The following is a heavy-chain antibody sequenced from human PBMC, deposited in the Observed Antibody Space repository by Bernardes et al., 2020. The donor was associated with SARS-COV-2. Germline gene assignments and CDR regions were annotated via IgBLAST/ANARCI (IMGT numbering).Heavy chain of an antibody. D-gene: IGHD2-21*01. Sequence: ASVKVSCKASGYTFSDYYIHWVRQAPGQGLEWMGWISPKSGATNYAQKFQGRVTMTRDTAISTEYMQLSRLTSDDTAVYYCARTFSYDRGGDSVLDQWGQGTLVSVSS. CDR2: ISPKSGAT. V-gene: IGHV1-2*02. J-gene: IGHJ4*02. CDR3: ARTFSYDRGGDSVLDQ. CDR1: GYTFSDYY.